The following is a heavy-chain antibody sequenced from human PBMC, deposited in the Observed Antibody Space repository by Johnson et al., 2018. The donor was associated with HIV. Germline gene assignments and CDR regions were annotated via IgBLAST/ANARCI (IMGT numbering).Heavy chain of an antibody. CDR1: GFTFSSYA. CDR3: AGQVRGFDI. J-gene: IGHJ3*02. D-gene: IGHD6-19*01. CDR2: ISYDGSNK. V-gene: IGHV3-30*04. Sequence: QVQLVESGGGVVQPGRSLRLSCAASGFTFSSYAMHWVRQAPGKGLEWVAVISYDGSNKYYADSVKGRFTISSDNSMHTRYLQMNSLRGEDRAVYYCAGQVRGFDIWGQGTMVTVSS.